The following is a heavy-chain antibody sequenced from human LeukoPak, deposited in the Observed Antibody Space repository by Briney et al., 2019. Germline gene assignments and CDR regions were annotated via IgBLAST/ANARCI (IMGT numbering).Heavy chain of an antibody. Sequence: PGGSLRLSCAASGFIFSSYGMHWVRQAPGKGLEWVAVISYDGSNKYYADSVKGRFTISRDNSKNTLYLQMNSLRAEDTAVYYCARDVSSSLPYYHYYYMDVWGKGTTVTVSS. CDR3: ARDVSSSLPYYHYYYMDV. V-gene: IGHV3-30*19. CDR1: GFIFSSYG. D-gene: IGHD6-6*01. CDR2: ISYDGSNK. J-gene: IGHJ6*03.